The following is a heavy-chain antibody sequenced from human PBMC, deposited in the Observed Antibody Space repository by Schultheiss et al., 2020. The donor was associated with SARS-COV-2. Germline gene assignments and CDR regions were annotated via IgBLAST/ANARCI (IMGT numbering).Heavy chain of an antibody. Sequence: SETLSLTCAVYGGSFSGYYWSWIRQPPGKGLEWIGSIYYSGSTNYNPSLKSRVTISVDTSKNQFSLKLSSVTAADTAVYYCARSRAWAAGTGGFDYWGQGTLVTVSS. D-gene: IGHD6-13*01. CDR1: GGSFSGYY. CDR2: IYYSGST. CDR3: ARSRAWAAGTGGFDY. J-gene: IGHJ4*02. V-gene: IGHV4-59*01.